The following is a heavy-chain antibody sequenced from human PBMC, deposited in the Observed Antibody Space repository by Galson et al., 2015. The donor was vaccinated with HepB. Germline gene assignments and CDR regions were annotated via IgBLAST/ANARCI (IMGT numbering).Heavy chain of an antibody. D-gene: IGHD1-1*01. CDR3: VKDEAHWPNYSFDS. J-gene: IGHJ4*02. CDR1: GFTFNTFG. V-gene: IGHV3-23*01. CDR2: ISGRAGTT. Sequence: SLRLSCAGSGFTFNTFGMSWVRQSPGKGLEWISAISGRAGTTYYADSVKGRFTVSRDNSKNTLYLQMNSLRAEDTAVYYCVKDEAHWPNYSFDSWGQGTLVTVSS.